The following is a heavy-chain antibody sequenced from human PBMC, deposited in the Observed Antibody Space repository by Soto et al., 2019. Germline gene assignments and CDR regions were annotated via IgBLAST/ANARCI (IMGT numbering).Heavy chain of an antibody. CDR2: ISSSGSTI. V-gene: IGHV3-11*01. CDR1: GFTFSDYY. J-gene: IGHJ3*02. D-gene: IGHD3-16*01. Sequence: QVQLVESGGGLVKPGGSLRLSCAASGFTFSDYYMSWIRQAPGKGLEWVSYISSSGSTIYYADSVKGRFTISRDNAKISLYMQMNSVRAEDTAVYYGARGEFPYYDYIGGSSTVDAFDIWGQGTMVTVSS. CDR3: ARGEFPYYDYIGGSSTVDAFDI.